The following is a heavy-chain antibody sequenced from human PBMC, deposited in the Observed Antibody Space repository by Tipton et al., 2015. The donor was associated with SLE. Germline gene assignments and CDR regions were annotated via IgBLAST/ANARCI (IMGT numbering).Heavy chain of an antibody. CDR1: YDSISSYF. V-gene: IGHV4-59*08. D-gene: IGHD6-13*01. Sequence: TLSLTCTVSYDSISSYFWSWVRQPPGQGLEWIGYVYYSGTTDYNPSLKSRVIISLHTSQNQFSLKLTSVTAADTAVYYCARFIAAAGILYWGQGTLVTVSS. CDR2: VYYSGTT. CDR3: ARFIAAAGILY. J-gene: IGHJ4*02.